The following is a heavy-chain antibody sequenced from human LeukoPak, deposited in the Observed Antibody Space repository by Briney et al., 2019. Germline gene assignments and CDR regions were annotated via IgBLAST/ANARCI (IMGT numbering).Heavy chain of an antibody. CDR3: AKGALPHYDFWSGYLDAPFDY. CDR2: ISWDGDNT. CDR1: GFIFEDYA. D-gene: IGHD3-3*01. J-gene: IGHJ4*02. Sequence: GGSLRLSCAASGFIFEDYAIHWVRQAPGKGLEWVSLISWDGDNTYYADSVKGRFTISRDNSKNSLYLQMNSLRAEDTALYYCAKGALPHYDFWSGYLDAPFDYWGQGTLVTVSS. V-gene: IGHV3-43D*03.